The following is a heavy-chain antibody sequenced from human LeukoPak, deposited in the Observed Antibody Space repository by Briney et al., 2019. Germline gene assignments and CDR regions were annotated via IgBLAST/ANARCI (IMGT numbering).Heavy chain of an antibody. CDR1: GGSFSGYY. CDR3: ACGYSYGFDY. V-gene: IGHV4-34*01. J-gene: IGHJ4*02. D-gene: IGHD5-18*01. Sequence: PSETLSLTCAVYGGSFSGYYWSWIRQPPGKGLEWIGETNHSGSTNYNPSLKSRVTISVDTSKNQFSLKLSYVTAADTAVYYCACGYSYGFDYWGQGTLVTVSS. CDR2: TNHSGST.